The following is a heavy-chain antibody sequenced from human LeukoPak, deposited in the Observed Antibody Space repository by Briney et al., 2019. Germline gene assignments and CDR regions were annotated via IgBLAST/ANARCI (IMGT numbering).Heavy chain of an antibody. Sequence: SETLSLTCTVSGGSISSSSYYWGWIRQPPGKGLEWIGSIYYSGSTYYNPSLKSRVTISVDTSKNQFSLKLSSVTAADTAVYYCARVSDDYGDYGIDYWGQGTLVTVSS. CDR2: IYYSGST. V-gene: IGHV4-39*07. D-gene: IGHD4-17*01. CDR3: ARVSDDYGDYGIDY. J-gene: IGHJ4*02. CDR1: GGSISSSSYY.